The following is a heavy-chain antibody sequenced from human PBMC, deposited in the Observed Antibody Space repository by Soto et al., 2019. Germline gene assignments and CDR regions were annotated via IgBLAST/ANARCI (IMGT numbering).Heavy chain of an antibody. CDR3: ARGATSSRGMEIYNWFDP. CDR1: GDSVSSNSAA. D-gene: IGHD2-15*01. CDR2: TYYRSKWYN. V-gene: IGHV6-1*01. Sequence: PSQTLSLTCAISGDSVSSNSAAWNWIRQSPSRGLEWLGRTYYRSKWYNDYAVSVKSRITINPDTSKNQFSLQLNSVTPEDTAVYYCARGATSSRGMEIYNWFDPWGQGTLVTVSS. J-gene: IGHJ5*02.